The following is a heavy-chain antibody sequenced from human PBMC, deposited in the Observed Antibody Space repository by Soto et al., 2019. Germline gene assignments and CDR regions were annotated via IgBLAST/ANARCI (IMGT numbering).Heavy chain of an antibody. CDR1: GFTFSSYG. Sequence: QVQLVESGGGVVQPGRSLRLSCAASGFTFSSYGMHWVRQAPGKGLEWVAVIWYDGSNKYYADSVKGRFTISRDNSQITLYLQMNGLGAEDTAVYYRARDSLPGLWFGEFYFDYWGQGALVTVSS. V-gene: IGHV3-33*01. J-gene: IGHJ4*02. CDR3: ARDSLPGLWFGEFYFDY. D-gene: IGHD3-10*01. CDR2: IWYDGSNK.